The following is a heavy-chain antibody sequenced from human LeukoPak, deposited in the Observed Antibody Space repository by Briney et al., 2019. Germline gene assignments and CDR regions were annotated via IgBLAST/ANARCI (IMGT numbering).Heavy chain of an antibody. D-gene: IGHD3-10*01. CDR3: ARDFSMVRGVIEYNWFDP. Sequence: SETLSLTSTVSGGSISSYYWSWIRQPAGKGLEWIGRIYTSGSTNYNPSLKSRVTMSVDTSKNQFSLKLSSVTAADTAVYYCARDFSMVRGVIEYNWFDPWGQGTLVTVSS. CDR1: GGSISSYY. CDR2: IYTSGST. J-gene: IGHJ5*02. V-gene: IGHV4-4*07.